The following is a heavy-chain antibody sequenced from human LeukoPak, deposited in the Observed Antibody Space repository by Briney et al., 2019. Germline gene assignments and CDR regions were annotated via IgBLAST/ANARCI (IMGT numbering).Heavy chain of an antibody. CDR1: GGSISSSSYY. J-gene: IGHJ4*02. CDR3: AGDYYDSRGYYFDY. CDR2: IYYSGST. Sequence: SETLSLTCTVSGGSISSSSYYWGWLRQPPGKGLEWIGSIYYSGSTYYNPSLKSRVTISVDTSKNQFSLKLSSVTAADTAVYYCAGDYYDSRGYYFDYWGQGTLVTVSS. V-gene: IGHV4-39*02. D-gene: IGHD3-22*01.